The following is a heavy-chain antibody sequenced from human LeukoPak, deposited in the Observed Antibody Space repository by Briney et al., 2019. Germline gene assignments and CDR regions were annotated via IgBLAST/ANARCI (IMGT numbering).Heavy chain of an antibody. CDR3: ARGAMVQDAFDI. J-gene: IGHJ3*02. V-gene: IGHV4-39*07. D-gene: IGHD1-1*01. CDR1: GGSISSSSYY. Sequence: PSETLSLTCTVSGGSISSSSYYWGWIRQPPGKGLEWIGSIYYSGSTYYNPSLKGRVTISVDTSKNKFSLKLSSVTAADTAVYYCARGAMVQDAFDIWGQGTMVTVSS. CDR2: IYYSGST.